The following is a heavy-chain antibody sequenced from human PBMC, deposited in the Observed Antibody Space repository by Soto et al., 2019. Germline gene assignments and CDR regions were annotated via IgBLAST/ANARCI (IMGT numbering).Heavy chain of an antibody. Sequence: PGGSLRLSCTASGFTFSNSAMNWVRQAPGKGLEWVSSISSSSSYIYYADSVKGRFTISRDNAKNSLYLQMNSLRAEDTAVYYCARDIVVVPAAHSPHYYYYYGMDVWGQGTTVTVSS. CDR2: ISSSSSYI. D-gene: IGHD2-2*01. CDR1: GFTFSNSA. V-gene: IGHV3-21*01. J-gene: IGHJ6*02. CDR3: ARDIVVVPAAHSPHYYYYYGMDV.